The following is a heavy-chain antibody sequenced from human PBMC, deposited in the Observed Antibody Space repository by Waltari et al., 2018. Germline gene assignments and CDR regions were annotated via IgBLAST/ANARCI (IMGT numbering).Heavy chain of an antibody. D-gene: IGHD3-10*01. V-gene: IGHV1-69-2*01. CDR1: GYTFTDYY. CDR3: ATALDDSPDSGDY. Sequence: EVQRVPSGAEVQKPGATVTISYKASGYTFTDYYIDWVPQAPGKGLEWMGRVDPEDGDTIYAEKFQGRVTITADTSTDTAYMELSSRSSEATAVYYCATALDDSPDSGDYWGQGTLVTVSS. CDR2: VDPEDGDT. J-gene: IGHJ4*02.